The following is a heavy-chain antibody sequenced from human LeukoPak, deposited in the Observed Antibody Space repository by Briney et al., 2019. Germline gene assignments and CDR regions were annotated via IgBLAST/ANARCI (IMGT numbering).Heavy chain of an antibody. CDR3: AKLIAVAGIDY. Sequence: GGSLRLSCAASGFTFSSYAMSWVRQAPGMGLEWVSAISGSGGSTYYADSVKGRFTISRDNSKNTLYLQMSSLRAEDTAVYYCAKLIAVAGIDYWGQGTLVTVSS. CDR2: ISGSGGST. CDR1: GFTFSSYA. D-gene: IGHD6-19*01. V-gene: IGHV3-23*01. J-gene: IGHJ4*02.